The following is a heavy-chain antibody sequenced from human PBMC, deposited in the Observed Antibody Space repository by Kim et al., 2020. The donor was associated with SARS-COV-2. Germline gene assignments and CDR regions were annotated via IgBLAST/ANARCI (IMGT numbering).Heavy chain of an antibody. CDR2: TWYKANSHTT. D-gene: IGHD1-26*01. CDR1: GFTFSDRD. J-gene: IGHJ4*02. CDR3: ARVGIVGVTIYFDY. V-gene: IGHV3-72*01. Sequence: GGSLRLSCAASGFTFSDRDMHWVRQAPGKGLEWVGRTWYKANSHTTEYAASVKGRFTISRDDSKNSLYLQMNSLTTEDTAVSYCARVGIVGVTIYFDYWGQGTLVTVSS.